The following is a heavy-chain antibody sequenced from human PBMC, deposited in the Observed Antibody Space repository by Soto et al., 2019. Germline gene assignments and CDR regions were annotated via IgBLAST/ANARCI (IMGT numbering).Heavy chain of an antibody. Sequence: PGGSLRLSCAASGFTFSSYDMHWVRQATGKGLEWVSAIGTAGDTYYPGSVKGRFTISRENAKNSLYLQMNSLRAGDTAVYYCARAPGGQSVLSSDYGDRTIDYWGQGTLVTVSS. D-gene: IGHD4-17*01. CDR3: ARAPGGQSVLSSDYGDRTIDY. V-gene: IGHV3-13*01. CDR2: IGTAGDT. J-gene: IGHJ4*02. CDR1: GFTFSSYD.